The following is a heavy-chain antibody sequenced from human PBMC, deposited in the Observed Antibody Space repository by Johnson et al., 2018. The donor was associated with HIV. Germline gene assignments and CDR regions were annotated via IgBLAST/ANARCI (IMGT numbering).Heavy chain of an antibody. CDR1: GFTFSSYA. V-gene: IGHV3-23*04. CDR3: AKDLDRELLALWAFHT. D-gene: IGHD2-8*02. CDR2: ISGSGGST. Sequence: VQLVESGGGSVQPGGSLRLSCAASGFTFSSYAMSWVRQAPGKGLEWVSGISGSGGSTYNADSVKGRFTIYRDTSKNTLYVQMDSLREDDTAVYYCAKDLDRELLALWAFHTWGQGTVVTVSS. J-gene: IGHJ3*02.